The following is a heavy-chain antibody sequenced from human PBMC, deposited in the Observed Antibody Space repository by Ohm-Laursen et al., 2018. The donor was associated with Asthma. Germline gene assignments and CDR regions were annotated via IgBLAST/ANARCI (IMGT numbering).Heavy chain of an antibody. Sequence: SLRLSCTASGFTFSSYAMHWVRQAPGKGLEWVAVISYDGSNKYYADSVKGRFTISRDNSKNTLSLQMNSLRAEDTAMYYCAKGMTGVDYWGQGTLVTVSS. CDR3: AKGMTGVDY. V-gene: IGHV3-30-3*01. J-gene: IGHJ4*02. D-gene: IGHD1-14*01. CDR2: ISYDGSNK. CDR1: GFTFSSYA.